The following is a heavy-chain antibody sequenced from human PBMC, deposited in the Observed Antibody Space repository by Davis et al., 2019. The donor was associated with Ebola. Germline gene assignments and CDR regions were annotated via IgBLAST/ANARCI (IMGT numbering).Heavy chain of an antibody. CDR2: IRSKANSYAT. V-gene: IGHV3-73*01. CDR3: SCSSTSSRADV. J-gene: IGHJ6*02. CDR1: GFTFSTYG. D-gene: IGHD2-2*01. Sequence: PGGSLRLSCAASGFTFSTYGMHWVRQASGKGLEWVGRIRSKANSYATAYAASVKGRFTISRDDSKNTAYLQMNSLKTEDTAVYYCSCSSTSSRADVWGQGTTVTVSS.